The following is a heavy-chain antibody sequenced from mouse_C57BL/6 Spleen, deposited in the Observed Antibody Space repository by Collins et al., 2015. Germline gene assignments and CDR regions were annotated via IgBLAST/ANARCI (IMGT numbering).Heavy chain of an antibody. CDR3: ARGNYGNYYYAMDY. CDR2: INTYTGEP. V-gene: IGHV9-3-1*01. Sequence: QIQLVQSGPELKKPGETVKISCKASGYTFTNYGMNWVKQAPGKGLKWMGWINTYTGEPTYADDFKGRFAFSLETSASTAYLQINNLKNEDTATYFCARGNYGNYYYAMDYWGQGTSVTVSS. J-gene: IGHJ4*01. D-gene: IGHD2-1*01. CDR1: GYTFTNYG.